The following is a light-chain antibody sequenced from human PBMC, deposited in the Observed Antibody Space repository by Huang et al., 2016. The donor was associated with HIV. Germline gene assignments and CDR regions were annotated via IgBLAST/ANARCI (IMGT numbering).Light chain of an antibody. CDR1: QSVSSN. CDR3: QQYNNWPPWT. V-gene: IGKV3-15*01. J-gene: IGKJ1*01. CDR2: GAS. Sequence: EIVMTQSPATLSVSPGERVTLSCRASQSVSSNLAWDQQKPGQAPRLLIYGASTRATGLPARFSGSGSGTEFTLTISSLQSEDFAVYYCQQYNNWPPWTFGQGTRVEIK.